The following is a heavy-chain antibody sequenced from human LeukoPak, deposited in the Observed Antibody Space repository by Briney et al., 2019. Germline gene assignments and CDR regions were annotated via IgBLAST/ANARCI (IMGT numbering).Heavy chain of an antibody. V-gene: IGHV4-39*07. D-gene: IGHD4-17*01. J-gene: IGHJ4*02. CDR1: GGSISSSSYY. CDR2: IYYSGST. Sequence: SETLSLTCAVSGGSISSSSYYWGWIRQPPGKGLEWIGSIYYSGSTYYNPSLKSRVTISVDTSKNQFSLKLSSVTAADTAVYYCARGRKGYGDYFDYWGQGTLVTVSS. CDR3: ARGRKGYGDYFDY.